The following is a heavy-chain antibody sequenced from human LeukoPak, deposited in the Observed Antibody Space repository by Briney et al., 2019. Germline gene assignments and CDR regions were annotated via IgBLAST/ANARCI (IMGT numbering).Heavy chain of an antibody. D-gene: IGHD6-19*01. CDR3: ARKGWDVSRLFWFDS. CDR2: RYGDDSTI. CDR1: GYTFSSFW. Sequence: GESLKISCKGSGYTFSSFWIAWVRQMPGKGLDWLVIRYGDDSTITYNPSFQGQVTVSVDKSINTAYLQWSNLRASDSAMYYCARKGWDVSRLFWFDSWGQGTLVTVSS. V-gene: IGHV5-51*01. J-gene: IGHJ5*01.